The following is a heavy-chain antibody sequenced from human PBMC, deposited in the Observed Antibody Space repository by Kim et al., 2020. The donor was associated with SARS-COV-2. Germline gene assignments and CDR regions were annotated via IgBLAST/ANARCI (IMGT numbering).Heavy chain of an antibody. V-gene: IGHV3-23*01. J-gene: IGHJ6*02. CDR3: TRGSTTSVHFYSGMDV. D-gene: IGHD4-17*01. Sequence: DSLKGRFTISRDNSNHTLYLQMNSLSPEDTAIYYCTRGSTTSVHFYSGMDVWGQGTTVTVSS.